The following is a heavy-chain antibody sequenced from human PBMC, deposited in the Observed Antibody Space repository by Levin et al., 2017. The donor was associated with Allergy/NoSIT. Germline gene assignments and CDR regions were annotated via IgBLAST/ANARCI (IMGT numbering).Heavy chain of an antibody. V-gene: IGHV3-30-3*01. J-gene: IGHJ6*02. CDR1: GFTFSNYS. D-gene: IGHD3-10*01. CDR2: ISSDGGNT. Sequence: HAGGSLRLSCAASGFTFSNYSMHWVRQAPGKGLAWVTVISSDGGNTYYADSVKGRFTISRDNPKGTLYLQMNSLRPEDTAVYYCARGDGSGTHYPEFYYFNGTDVWGQGTTVTVS. CDR3: ARGDGSGTHYPEFYYFNGTDV.